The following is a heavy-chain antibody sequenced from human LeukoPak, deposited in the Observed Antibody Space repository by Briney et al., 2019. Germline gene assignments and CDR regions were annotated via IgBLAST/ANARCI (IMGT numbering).Heavy chain of an antibody. CDR3: ARDTALTTIAGGPDY. J-gene: IGHJ4*01. Sequence: GASVKVSCKASGYTFASYGITWMRQAPGQGLEWIGWISAYNHDTHYAQNLQDRVTMTTDTPTSTAYMELRSLTSDDTALYYCARDTALTTIAGGPDYWGHGTLATVSS. D-gene: IGHD2-8*02. V-gene: IGHV1-18*01. CDR2: ISAYNHDT. CDR1: GYTFASYG.